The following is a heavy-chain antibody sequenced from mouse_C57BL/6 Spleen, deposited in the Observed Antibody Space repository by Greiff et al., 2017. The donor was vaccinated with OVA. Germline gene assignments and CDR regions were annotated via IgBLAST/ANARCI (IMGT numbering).Heavy chain of an antibody. D-gene: IGHD2-4*01. Sequence: EVQLVESGGGSVQPKGSLKLSCAASGFSFNTYAMNWVRQAPGKGLEWVARIRSKSNNYATYYADSVKDRFTISRDDSESMLYLQMNNLKTEDTAMYYCVSDYDYDQYYFDYWGQGTTLTVSS. V-gene: IGHV10-1*01. CDR2: IRSKSNNYAT. CDR3: VSDYDYDQYYFDY. J-gene: IGHJ2*01. CDR1: GFSFNTYA.